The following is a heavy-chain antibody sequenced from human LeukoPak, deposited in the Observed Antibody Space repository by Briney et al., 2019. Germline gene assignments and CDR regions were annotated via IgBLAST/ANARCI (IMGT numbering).Heavy chain of an antibody. CDR3: ARLLQSQPDY. CDR1: GGSISSYY. J-gene: IGHJ4*02. V-gene: IGHV4-4*09. D-gene: IGHD2-2*01. Sequence: SETLSLTCTVSGGSISSYYWSWIRQPPGKGLEWIGYIYTSGSTNYNPSLKSRVTISVDTSKNQFSLKLSSVTAADTAVYYCARLLQSQPDYWGQGTLVTVSS. CDR2: IYTSGST.